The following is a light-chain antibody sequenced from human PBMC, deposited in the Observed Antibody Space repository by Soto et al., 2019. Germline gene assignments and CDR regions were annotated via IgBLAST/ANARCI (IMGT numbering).Light chain of an antibody. J-gene: IGKJ2*01. CDR2: GAS. CDR1: QSVSSN. CDR3: QQSNKWPYT. V-gene: IGKV3-15*01. Sequence: IVMTQSPATLSMSRGERATLSCRASQSVSSNLAWYQHKPGQAPRLLFYGASTRAAGITARLSGGGSGTDFTLTISGLQSEDFAVYYCQQSNKWPYTFGQGTKLEI.